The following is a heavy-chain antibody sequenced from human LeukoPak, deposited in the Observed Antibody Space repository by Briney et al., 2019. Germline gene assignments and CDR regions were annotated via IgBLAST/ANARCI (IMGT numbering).Heavy chain of an antibody. CDR2: ISYDDGSNK. CDR3: ARRSGYDCRYFDY. J-gene: IGHJ4*02. CDR1: GFPFSSYA. V-gene: IGHV3-30*04. D-gene: IGHD5-12*01. Sequence: GRSLRLSCAASGFPFSSYAMHWVRQAPGKGLERVAVISYDDGSNKYYADAVKGRVTFSRANAKNTLYLQLHSLRAEDTAVYYCARRSGYDCRYFDYWGQGTLITVSS.